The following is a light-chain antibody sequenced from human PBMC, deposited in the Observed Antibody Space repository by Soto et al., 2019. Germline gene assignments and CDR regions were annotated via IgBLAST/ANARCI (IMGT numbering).Light chain of an antibody. V-gene: IGLV1-40*01. CDR1: SANIGAGYD. CDR3: QSYDSSLSAWV. Sequence: QPVLTQPPSVSGSPGQRVTIPCTGSSANIGAGYDVHWYQQLPATAPKLLIYGNNNRPSGVPDRFSGSKSGTSASLAITGLQAEDEADYYCQSYDSSLSAWVFGGGTKLTVL. J-gene: IGLJ3*02. CDR2: GNN.